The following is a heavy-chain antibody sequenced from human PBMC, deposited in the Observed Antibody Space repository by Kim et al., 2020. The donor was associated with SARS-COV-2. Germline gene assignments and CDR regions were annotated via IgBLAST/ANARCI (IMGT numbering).Heavy chain of an antibody. CDR3: ARVGWLIPLDH. D-gene: IGHD5-12*01. J-gene: IGHJ4*02. V-gene: IGHV3-7*01. Sequence: VDSVKGRFTISRNNAKKSLYLQMNSLRAEDTGVYHCARVGWLIPLDHWGQGALVIVSP.